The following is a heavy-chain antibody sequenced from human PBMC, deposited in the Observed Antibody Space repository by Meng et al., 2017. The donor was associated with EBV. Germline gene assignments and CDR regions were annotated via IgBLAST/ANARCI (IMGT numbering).Heavy chain of an antibody. CDR1: GFSFSNYA. D-gene: IGHD1-26*01. Sequence: VQLLEPGGGLVQRGGSLRPSCAASGFSFSNYAMGWVRQAPGKGLEWVSGISATSVDTYYADSVKGRFAISRDNSKNTVTLHMNILRAEDTAIYYCNSGSHSPLDSWGQGTLVTVSS. J-gene: IGHJ4*02. CDR3: NSGSHSPLDS. V-gene: IGHV3-23*01. CDR2: ISATSVDT.